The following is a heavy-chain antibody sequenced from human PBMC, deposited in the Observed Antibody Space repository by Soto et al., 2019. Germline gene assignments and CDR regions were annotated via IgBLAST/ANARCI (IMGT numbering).Heavy chain of an antibody. CDR1: GYSFPSYW. CDR2: IYPGDSDT. J-gene: IGHJ6*02. Sequence: PGESLKISCKGSGYSFPSYWIGWVRQMPGKGLEWMGIIYPGDSDTRYSPSFQGQVTISADKSISTAYLQWSSLKASDTAMYYCASSSAPSYYYYYYGMDVWGQGTTVTVS. D-gene: IGHD6-6*01. CDR3: ASSSAPSYYYYYYGMDV. V-gene: IGHV5-51*01.